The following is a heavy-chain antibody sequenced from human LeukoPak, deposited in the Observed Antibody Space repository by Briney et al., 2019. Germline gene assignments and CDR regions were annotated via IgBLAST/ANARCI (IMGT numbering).Heavy chain of an antibody. CDR1: GFTFSSYG. Sequence: PGRSLRLSCAASGFTFSSYGMHWVRQAPGKGLEWVAVISYDGSNKYYADSVKGRFTISRDNSKNTLYLQMNSLRAEDTAVYYCARDGGGYCSGGSCYSGWFDPWGQGTLVTVSS. D-gene: IGHD2-15*01. CDR2: ISYDGSNK. CDR3: ARDGGGYCSGGSCYSGWFDP. V-gene: IGHV3-30*03. J-gene: IGHJ5*02.